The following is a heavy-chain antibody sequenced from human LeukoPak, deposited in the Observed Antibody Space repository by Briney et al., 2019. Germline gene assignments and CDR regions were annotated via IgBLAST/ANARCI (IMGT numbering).Heavy chain of an antibody. CDR1: GSSISSYY. Sequence: SETLSLTCTVSGSSISSYYWSWIRQPPGKGLEWVGYIYYSGSTNYNPSLKSRVTISVDTSKNQFSLKLTSVTAADTAVYYCARGRGSGGPFDPWGRGTLVTVSS. J-gene: IGHJ5*02. V-gene: IGHV4-59*01. CDR2: IYYSGST. D-gene: IGHD6-19*01. CDR3: ARGRGSGGPFDP.